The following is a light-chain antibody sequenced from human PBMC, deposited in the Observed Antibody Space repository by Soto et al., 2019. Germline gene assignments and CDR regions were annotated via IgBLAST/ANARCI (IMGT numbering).Light chain of an antibody. CDR2: KAS. Sequence: DIQMTQSPSTLSASVGDRVTITCRASQTIDSWLAWYQQRPGKPPNLLIYKASTLASGVPSRFSGSGSGTKFTLTINSLQPDDFATFYSGTFGQGTKVEIK. CDR1: QTIDSW. V-gene: IGKV1-5*03. J-gene: IGKJ1*01. CDR3: GT.